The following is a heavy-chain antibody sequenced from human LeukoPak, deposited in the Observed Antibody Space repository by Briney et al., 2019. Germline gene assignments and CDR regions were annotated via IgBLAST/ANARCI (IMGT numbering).Heavy chain of an antibody. Sequence: SETLSLTCTVSGGSISSYYWSWIRQPPGKGLEWIGYIYYSGSTNYNPSLKSRVTISVDTSKNQFSLKLSSVTAADTAVYYCARDYAYDPYGGSYFDYWGQGTLVTVSS. CDR3: ARDYAYDPYGGSYFDY. J-gene: IGHJ4*02. D-gene: IGHD4-23*01. CDR1: GGSISSYY. CDR2: IYYSGST. V-gene: IGHV4-59*01.